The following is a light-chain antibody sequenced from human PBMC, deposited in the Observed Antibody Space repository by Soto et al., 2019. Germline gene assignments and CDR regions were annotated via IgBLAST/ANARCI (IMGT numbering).Light chain of an antibody. Sequence: DIPMTQSPSTLSASVGDRVTITCRASQSLSSWLAWYQQKPGKAPKLLIYDASSFESGVPSRFSGSGSGTEFTLTISSLQPEDFATYYCQQANSFLFTFGGGTKVEIK. CDR1: QSLSSW. V-gene: IGKV1-5*01. J-gene: IGKJ4*01. CDR3: QQANSFLFT. CDR2: DAS.